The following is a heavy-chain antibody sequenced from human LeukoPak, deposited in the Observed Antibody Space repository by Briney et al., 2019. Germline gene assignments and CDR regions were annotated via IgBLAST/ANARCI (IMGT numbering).Heavy chain of an antibody. CDR2: FDPEDGET. J-gene: IGHJ5*02. CDR1: GYTFTSYG. V-gene: IGHV1-24*01. Sequence: ASVKVSCKASGYTFTSYGISWVRQAPGKGLEWMGGFDPEDGETIYAQKFQGRVTMTEDTSTDTAYMELSSLRSEDTAVYYCATAKGWFDPWGQGTLVTVSS. CDR3: ATAKGWFDP.